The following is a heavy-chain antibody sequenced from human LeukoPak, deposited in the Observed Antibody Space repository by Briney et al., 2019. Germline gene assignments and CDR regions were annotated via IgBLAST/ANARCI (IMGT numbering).Heavy chain of an antibody. D-gene: IGHD5-18*01. J-gene: IGHJ6*03. Sequence: PSETLSLTCTVSGGSISSSSYYWGWIRQPPGKGLEWIGSIYYSGSTNYNPSLKSRVTISVDTSKNQFSLKLSSVTAADTAVYYCASATTAMVSPYYYYYYYMDVWGKGTTVTVSS. CDR1: GGSISSSSYY. V-gene: IGHV4-39*07. CDR2: IYYSGST. CDR3: ASATTAMVSPYYYYYYYMDV.